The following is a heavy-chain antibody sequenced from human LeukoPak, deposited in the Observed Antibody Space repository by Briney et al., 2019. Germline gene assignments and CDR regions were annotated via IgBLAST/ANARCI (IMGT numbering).Heavy chain of an antibody. Sequence: SVKVSCKASGYTFTGYYMHWVRQAPGQGLEWMGWINPNSGGTNYAQKFQGGVTMTRDTSISTAYMELSRLRSDDTAVYYCARRTYYYDSSGYYGRPGHFDYWGQGTLVTVSS. V-gene: IGHV1-2*02. CDR2: INPNSGGT. J-gene: IGHJ4*02. CDR3: ARRTYYYDSSGYYGRPGHFDY. D-gene: IGHD3-22*01. CDR1: GYTFTGYY.